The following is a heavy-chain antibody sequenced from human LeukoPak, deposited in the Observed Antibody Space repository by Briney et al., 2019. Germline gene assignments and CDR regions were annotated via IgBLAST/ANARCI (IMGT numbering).Heavy chain of an antibody. CDR1: GGTFSSYA. J-gene: IGHJ4*02. D-gene: IGHD3-22*01. CDR3: ASNYDSSGYYGY. CDR2: IIPIFGTA. V-gene: IGHV1-69*05. Sequence: SVKVSCKASGGTFSSYAISWVRQAPGQGLEWMGGIIPIFGTANYAQKFQGRVTVTTDESTSTAYMELSSLRSEDTAVYYCASNYDSSGYYGYWGQGTLVTVSS.